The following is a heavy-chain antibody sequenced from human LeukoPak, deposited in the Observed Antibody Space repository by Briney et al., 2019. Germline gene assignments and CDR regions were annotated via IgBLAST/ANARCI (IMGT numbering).Heavy chain of an antibody. D-gene: IGHD2-2*01. CDR2: IIPIFGTA. V-gene: IGHV1-69*06. Sequence: ASVKVSCKASGGTFSGYAISWVRQAPGQGLEWMGGIIPIFGTANYAQKFQGRVTITADKSTSTAYMELSSLRSEDTAVYYCARDCGRYCSSTSSFDYWGQGTLVTVSS. CDR1: GGTFSGYA. CDR3: ARDCGRYCSSTSSFDY. J-gene: IGHJ4*02.